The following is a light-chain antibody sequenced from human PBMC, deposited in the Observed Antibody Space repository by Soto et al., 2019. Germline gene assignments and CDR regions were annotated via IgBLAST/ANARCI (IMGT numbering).Light chain of an antibody. CDR2: GAS. Sequence: EIVMTQSPATLSVSPGERATLSCRASQSVSSNLAWYQQKPGQAPRLLIYGASTRATGIPARFSGSGSGTEFTLTISSLEPEDFAVYYCQQRSNWLLTFGGGTKVEIK. CDR3: QQRSNWLLT. CDR1: QSVSSN. V-gene: IGKV3-15*01. J-gene: IGKJ4*01.